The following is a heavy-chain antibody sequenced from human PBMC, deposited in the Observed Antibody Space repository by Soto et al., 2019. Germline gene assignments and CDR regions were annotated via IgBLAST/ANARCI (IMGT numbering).Heavy chain of an antibody. J-gene: IGHJ6*03. V-gene: IGHV3-23*01. D-gene: IGHD3-16*01. CDR3: ARGPGEGGAGGGGGDYYYMDV. CDR2: ISGGGGST. CDR1: GFTFSNCA. Sequence: EVQLLESGGGLAQPGGSLRLSCAASGFTFSNCAMTWVRQAPGKGLEWVSSISGGGGSTYYPDSVKGRFAISRDNSQNTLYLQLNSLRAEDTAVYYCARGPGEGGAGGGGGDYYYMDVWGKGTTVTVSS.